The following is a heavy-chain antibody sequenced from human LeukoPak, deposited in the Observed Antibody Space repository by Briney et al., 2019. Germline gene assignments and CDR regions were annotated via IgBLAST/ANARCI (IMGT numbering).Heavy chain of an antibody. CDR2: ISSSSSYI. CDR1: GFTFSSYS. V-gene: IGHV3-21*01. J-gene: IGHJ4*02. Sequence: PGGSLRLSCAASGFTFSSYSMNWVRQAPGKGLEGVSSISSSSSYIYYADSVKGRFTISRDNAKNSLYLQMNSLRAEDTAVYYCARDWGDPGIAVLGDYWGQGTLVTVSS. D-gene: IGHD6-19*01. CDR3: ARDWGDPGIAVLGDY.